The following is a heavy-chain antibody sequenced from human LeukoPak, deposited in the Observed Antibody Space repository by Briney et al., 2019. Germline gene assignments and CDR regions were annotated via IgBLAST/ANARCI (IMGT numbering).Heavy chain of an antibody. Sequence: GGSLRLSCAASGFTFSSYGMHWVRQAPGKGLEWVAVISYDGSNKYYADSVKGRFTISRDNSKNPLYLQMNSLRAEDTAVYYCAKIPISPYYFDYWGQGTLVTVSS. V-gene: IGHV3-30*18. CDR3: AKIPISPYYFDY. CDR2: ISYDGSNK. CDR1: GFTFSSYG. J-gene: IGHJ4*02. D-gene: IGHD3-3*02.